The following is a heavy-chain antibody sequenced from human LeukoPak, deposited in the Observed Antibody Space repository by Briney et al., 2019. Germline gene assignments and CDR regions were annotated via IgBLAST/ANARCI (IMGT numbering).Heavy chain of an antibody. CDR1: GYTFTSYG. CDR3: ARAALGYDFWSPALIDY. Sequence: ASVKVSCKASGYTFTSYGISWVRQAPGQGLEWMGWISAYNGNTNYAQKLQGRVTMTTDTSTSTAYMELRSLRSDDTAVYYCARAALGYDFWSPALIDYWGQGTLVTVSS. D-gene: IGHD3-3*01. J-gene: IGHJ4*02. V-gene: IGHV1-18*01. CDR2: ISAYNGNT.